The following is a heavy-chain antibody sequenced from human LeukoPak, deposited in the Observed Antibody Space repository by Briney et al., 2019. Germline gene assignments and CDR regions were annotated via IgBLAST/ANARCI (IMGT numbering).Heavy chain of an antibody. CDR1: GGSISSYY. CDR3: ARGGLGGITAYSNYLFDY. V-gene: IGHV4-59*08. Sequence: SSETLSLTCTVSGGSISSYYWSWIRQPPGKGLEWIGYIYYSGSTNYNPSLKSRVTISVDTSKNQFSLKLNSVTAADTAVYYCARGGLGGITAYSNYLFDYWGQGTLVTVSS. J-gene: IGHJ4*02. CDR2: IYYSGST. D-gene: IGHD4-11*01.